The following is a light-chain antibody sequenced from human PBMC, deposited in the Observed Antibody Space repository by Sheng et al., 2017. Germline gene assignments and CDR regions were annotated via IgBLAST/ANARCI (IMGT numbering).Light chain of an antibody. CDR3: QQSHSLPIT. J-gene: IGKJ4*01. CDR1: QSIGGL. V-gene: IGKV1-39*01. Sequence: DIEMTQSPASLSASIGDRVTISCRSSQSIGGLFKLYQQRPGKAPKLLIYATSTLESGVHIKVSGSGSGTDFTLTISSLQPEDLGNYYCQQSHSLPITFGGGTKVDMK. CDR2: ATS.